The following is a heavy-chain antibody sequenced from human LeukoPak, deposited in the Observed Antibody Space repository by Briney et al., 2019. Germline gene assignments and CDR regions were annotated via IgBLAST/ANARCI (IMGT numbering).Heavy chain of an antibody. J-gene: IGHJ4*02. CDR1: GFTFSDSY. Sequence: GGSLRLSCAASGFTFSDSYMTWIRQAPGKGLELLSYISGSSSDVNYIDSVRGRFTISRDNAKHSLYLHMNSLTVEDTAVYYCSRDPRHSDYWGQGTLVTVSS. CDR2: ISGSSSDV. V-gene: IGHV3-11*01. CDR3: SRDPRHSDY.